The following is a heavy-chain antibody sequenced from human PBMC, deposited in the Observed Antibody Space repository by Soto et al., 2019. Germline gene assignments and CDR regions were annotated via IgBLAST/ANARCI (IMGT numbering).Heavy chain of an antibody. CDR3: AKVLYCSRGSCYPDSNWFVP. Sequence: PRGSPRLPCTASGFTFSSYAMCWIRQAQGKGLEWVLAISGSGGSTYYADSVKGRFTISRDNSKKTLYLQMNSLRAEDTAVYYCAKVLYCSRGSCYPDSNWFVPWGQGTLVTVCS. D-gene: IGHD2-15*01. CDR1: GFTFSSYA. J-gene: IGHJ5*02. CDR2: ISGSGGST. V-gene: IGHV3-23*01.